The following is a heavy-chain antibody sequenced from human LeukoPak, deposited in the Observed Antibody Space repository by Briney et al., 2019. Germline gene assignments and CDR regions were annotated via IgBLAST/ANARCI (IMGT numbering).Heavy chain of an antibody. J-gene: IGHJ4*02. CDR1: GGSISTYW. CDR3: ARRRSGSLDS. CDR2: IYYGGTT. V-gene: IGHV4-59*08. D-gene: IGHD1-26*01. Sequence: TSEALSLTCTVSGGSISTYWWTWIRQPPGKGLEWIGYIYYGGTTNYNPSLKSRVTISVDTSKNQFSLELSSVTAAGTAVYYCARRRSGSLDSWGQGTLVTVSS.